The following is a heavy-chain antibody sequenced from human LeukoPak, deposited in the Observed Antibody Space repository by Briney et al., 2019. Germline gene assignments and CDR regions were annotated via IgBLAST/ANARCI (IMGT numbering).Heavy chain of an antibody. V-gene: IGHV3-30-3*01. CDR2: ISYDGGNK. D-gene: IGHD6-13*01. CDR3: ARKAYSSSWPDY. J-gene: IGHJ4*02. CDR1: GFTFSSYA. Sequence: PGGSLRLSCAASGFTFSSYAMHWVRQAPGKGLEWVAVISYDGGNKYYADSVKGRFTISRDKSKNTLYLQMNSLRAEDTAVYYCARKAYSSSWPDYWGQGNLVTVSS.